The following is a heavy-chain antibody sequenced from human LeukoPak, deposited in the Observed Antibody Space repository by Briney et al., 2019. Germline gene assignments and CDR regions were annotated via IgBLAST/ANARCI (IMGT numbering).Heavy chain of an antibody. CDR2: ISAYNGNT. V-gene: IGHV1-18*01. CDR3: ARDRGSSWAKAGIDY. J-gene: IGHJ4*02. D-gene: IGHD6-13*01. Sequence: GASVKVSCKASGYTFTSYGISWVRQAPGQGLEWMGWISAYNGNTNYAQKLQGRVTMTTDTSTSTAYMELRSLRSDDTAVYYCARDRGSSWAKAGIDYWGQGTLVTVSS. CDR1: GYTFTSYG.